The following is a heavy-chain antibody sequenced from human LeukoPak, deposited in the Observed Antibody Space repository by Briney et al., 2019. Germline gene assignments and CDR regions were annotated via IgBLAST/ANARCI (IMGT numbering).Heavy chain of an antibody. J-gene: IGHJ4*02. Sequence: PGGSLRLSCAASGFTFSSYAMSWVRQAPGKGLEWVSAISGSGGSTYYADSVKGRFTISRDNSKNTLYLRMNSLRAEDTAVYYCAKAPIAARPSFYFDYWGQGTLVTVSS. CDR2: ISGSGGST. CDR3: AKAPIAARPSFYFDY. V-gene: IGHV3-23*01. D-gene: IGHD6-6*01. CDR1: GFTFSSYA.